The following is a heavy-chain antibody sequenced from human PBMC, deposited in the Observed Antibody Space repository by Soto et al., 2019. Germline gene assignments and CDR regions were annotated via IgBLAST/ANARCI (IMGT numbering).Heavy chain of an antibody. V-gene: IGHV1-2*02. CDR2: INPNSGGT. CDR1: GYTFTGYY. J-gene: IGHJ3*02. CDR3: ARDDSCGYDSFDI. D-gene: IGHD3-22*01. Sequence: ASVKVSCKASGYTFTGYYMHWVRQAPGQGLEWMGWINPNSGGTNYAQKFQGRVTMTRDTSISTAYMELSRLRSDDTAVYYCARDDSCGYDSFDIWGQGTMVTVSS.